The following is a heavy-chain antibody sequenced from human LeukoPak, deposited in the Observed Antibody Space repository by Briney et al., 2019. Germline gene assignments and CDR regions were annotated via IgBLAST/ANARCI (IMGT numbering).Heavy chain of an antibody. CDR1: GFTFSNAW. J-gene: IGHJ4*02. CDR3: TRQDCSGGSCSYVDY. V-gene: IGHV3-15*01. CDR2: IKSKTDGGTR. Sequence: GGSLRLSCAASGFTFSNAWMSWVRQAPGKGLEWVGRIKSKTDGGTRDYAAPVKGRFTISRDDSKKTLYLQMNSLKAEDTAVYYCTRQDCSGGSCSYVDYWGQGTLVTVSS. D-gene: IGHD2-15*01.